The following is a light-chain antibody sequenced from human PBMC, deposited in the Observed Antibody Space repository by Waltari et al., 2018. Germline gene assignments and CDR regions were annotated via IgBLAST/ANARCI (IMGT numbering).Light chain of an antibody. CDR1: QGSSRY. J-gene: IGKJ4*02. Sequence: DIQLTQSPSFLSASIGDRVTITCRASQGSSRYLAWYPQKPGKAPKPLIYAASTLQSGVPSRFSGSGSGTEFTLTVSSLQPEEFATYYCQGLNTYPQALTFGGGTKVEI. CDR2: AAS. V-gene: IGKV1-9*01. CDR3: QGLNTYPQALT.